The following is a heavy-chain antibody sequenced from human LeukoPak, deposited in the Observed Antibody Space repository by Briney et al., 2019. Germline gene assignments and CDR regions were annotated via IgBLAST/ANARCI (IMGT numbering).Heavy chain of an antibody. Sequence: PGGSLRLSCAASGFSFSSYWMSWVRQAPGKGLEWVANIKQDGSQKYYVDSVKGRFTISRDNAKNSLYLQMDSLGAEDSAVYYCASSNWNYYNYWGQGTLVTVSS. V-gene: IGHV3-7*05. CDR2: IKQDGSQK. J-gene: IGHJ4*02. D-gene: IGHD1-20*01. CDR1: GFSFSSYW. CDR3: ASSNWNYYNY.